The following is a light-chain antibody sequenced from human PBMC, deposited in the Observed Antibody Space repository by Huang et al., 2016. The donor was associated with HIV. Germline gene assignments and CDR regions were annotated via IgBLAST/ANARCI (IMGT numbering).Light chain of an antibody. Sequence: EIVMTQPPATLSVSPGERVTLSCRASQTFRTNVARYQQKPDQAPRLLIVGEATKATGIPTRCSGSGSGTECTLTINSVQSEDFAVYYCQQYNNWPTFGQGTKLEIK. J-gene: IGKJ2*01. V-gene: IGKV3-15*01. CDR2: GEA. CDR1: QTFRTN. CDR3: QQYNNWPT.